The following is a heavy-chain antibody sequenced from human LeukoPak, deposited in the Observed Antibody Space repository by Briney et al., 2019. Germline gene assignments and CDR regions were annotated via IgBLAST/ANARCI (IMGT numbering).Heavy chain of an antibody. CDR3: ARHATLWLGELLGYYYYMDV. J-gene: IGHJ6*03. V-gene: IGHV5-51*01. CDR1: GYSFTSYW. CDR2: TYPGDSDT. D-gene: IGHD3-10*01. Sequence: GESLKISCKGSGYSFTSYWIGWVRQMPGKGLEWMGITYPGDSDTRYSPSFQGQVTISADKSISTAYLQWSSLKASDTAMYYCARHATLWLGELLGYYYYMDVWGKGTTVTVSS.